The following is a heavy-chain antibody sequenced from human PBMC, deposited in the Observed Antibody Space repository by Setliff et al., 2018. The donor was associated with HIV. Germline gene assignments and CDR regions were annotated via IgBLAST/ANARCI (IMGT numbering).Heavy chain of an antibody. J-gene: IGHJ3*02. Sequence: TLSLTCSVSGDSLRGGDYYYNWIRQSPEKGLEWIGYVSHTGYTYYNPSLKSRVDMSSDISKNQFSLNVSFVTAADTAVYYCARDKGRPHYYDDTGSYRSDALDIRGQGTMVTVSS. V-gene: IGHV4-30-4*08. D-gene: IGHD3-22*01. CDR1: GDSLRGGDYY. CDR2: VSHTGYT. CDR3: ARDKGRPHYYDDTGSYRSDALDI.